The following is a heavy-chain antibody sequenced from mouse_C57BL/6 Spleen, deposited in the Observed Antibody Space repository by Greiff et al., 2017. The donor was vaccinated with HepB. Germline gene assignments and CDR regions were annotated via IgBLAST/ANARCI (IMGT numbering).Heavy chain of an antibody. V-gene: IGHV1-80*01. CDR2: IYPGDGDT. J-gene: IGHJ2*01. D-gene: IGHD2-1*01. Sequence: QVQLQQSGAELVKPGASVKISCKASGYAFSSYWMNWVKQRPGKGLEWIGQIYPGDGDTNYNGKFKGKATLTADKSSSTAYMQLSSLTSEDSAVYFCARLGGNYRPYFDYWGQGTTLTVSS. CDR3: ARLGGNYRPYFDY. CDR1: GYAFSSYW.